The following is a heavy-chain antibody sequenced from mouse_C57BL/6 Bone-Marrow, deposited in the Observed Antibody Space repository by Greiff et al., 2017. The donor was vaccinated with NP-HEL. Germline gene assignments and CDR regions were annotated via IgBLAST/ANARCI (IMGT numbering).Heavy chain of an antibody. V-gene: IGHV1-82*01. CDR3: ARSGGYYGNYAFAY. CDR2: IYPGDGDT. Sequence: QVQLKQSGPELVKPGASVKISCKASGYAFSSSWMNWVKQRPGKGLEWIGRIYPGDGDTNYNGKFKGKATLTADKSSSTAYMQLSSLTSEDSAVYFCARSGGYYGNYAFAYWGQGTLVTVSA. CDR1: GYAFSSSW. J-gene: IGHJ3*01. D-gene: IGHD2-1*01.